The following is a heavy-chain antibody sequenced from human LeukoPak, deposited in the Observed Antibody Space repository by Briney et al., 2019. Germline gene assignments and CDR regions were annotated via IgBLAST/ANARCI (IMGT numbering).Heavy chain of an antibody. CDR1: GGTFSSYG. J-gene: IGHJ4*02. V-gene: IGHV1-69*01. CDR3: ARATPRRRRGYTY. CDR2: IIPIFGTA. Sequence: SVKVSCKASGGTFSSYGISWVRQAPGQGLEWMGGIIPIFGTANNAQKFQGRLTIIADEFTGTAYMDLSSLRSEDTAVYYCARATPRRRRGYTYWGQGTLVTVSS. D-gene: IGHD5-24*01.